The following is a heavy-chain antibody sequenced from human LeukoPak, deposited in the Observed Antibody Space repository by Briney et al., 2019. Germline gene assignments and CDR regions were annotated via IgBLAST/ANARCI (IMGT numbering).Heavy chain of an antibody. CDR3: AKSLGVGGYTRYKGFDQ. V-gene: IGHV3-23*01. Sequence: GGSLRLSCAASGFTFNSFAMNGVRQAPGGGLEWVSSISGSDGTSHYADFVKRRFTISRDNSKNTLYLQMNSLRAEATAAYYCAKSLGVGGYTRYKGFDQWGQGTLVVVSS. J-gene: IGHJ4*02. CDR1: GFTFNSFA. D-gene: IGHD3-16*02. CDR2: ISGSDGTS.